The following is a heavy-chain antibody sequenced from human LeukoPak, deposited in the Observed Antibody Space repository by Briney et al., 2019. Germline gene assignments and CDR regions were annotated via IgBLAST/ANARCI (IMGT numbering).Heavy chain of an antibody. V-gene: IGHV1-2*02. Sequence: ASVKVSCKASGYTFTGYYMHWVRQAPGQGLEWMGWINPNSGGTNYAQKFQGRVTMTRDTSNSTAYMVLSRLRSDDTAVYYCARAAFSVMITFGGVIVPHMDVWGKGTTVTVSS. CDR2: INPNSGGT. J-gene: IGHJ6*03. CDR3: ARAAFSVMITFGGVIVPHMDV. D-gene: IGHD3-16*02. CDR1: GYTFTGYY.